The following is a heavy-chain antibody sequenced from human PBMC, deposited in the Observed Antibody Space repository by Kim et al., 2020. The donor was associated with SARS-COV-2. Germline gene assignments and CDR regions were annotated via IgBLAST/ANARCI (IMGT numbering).Heavy chain of an antibody. Sequence: GGSLRLSCAASGFAFSTYPMNWVRQAPGKGLEWVSYISSESISTYYGDSLKGRFTISRDNAKNSLYLQMNSLTDEDTAVYYCARENDGYSALDSWGRGTLVTVSA. CDR3: ARENDGYSALDS. V-gene: IGHV3-48*02. CDR2: ISSESIST. D-gene: IGHD4-4*01. CDR1: GFAFSTYP. J-gene: IGHJ4*02.